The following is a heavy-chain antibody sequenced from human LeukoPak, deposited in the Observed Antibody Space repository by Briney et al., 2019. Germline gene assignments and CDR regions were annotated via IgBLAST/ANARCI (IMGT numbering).Heavy chain of an antibody. D-gene: IGHD3-10*01. Sequence: SETLSLTCTVSGGSISSYYWSWIRQPPGKGLEWIGYIYYSGSTNYNPSLKSRVTISVDTSKNQFSLKLSSVTAADTAVYYCARENGAYYYGSGSYFMSGWFDPWGQGTLVTASS. J-gene: IGHJ5*02. V-gene: IGHV4-59*01. CDR1: GGSISSYY. CDR3: ARENGAYYYGSGSYFMSGWFDP. CDR2: IYYSGST.